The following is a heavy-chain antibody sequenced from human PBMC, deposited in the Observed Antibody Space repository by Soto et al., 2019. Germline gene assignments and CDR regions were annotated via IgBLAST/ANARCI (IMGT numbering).Heavy chain of an antibody. CDR1: GFTFSSYG. J-gene: IGHJ4*02. V-gene: IGHV3-33*01. CDR3: ARDRMVVPAAMPSYYFDY. D-gene: IGHD2-2*01. CDR2: IWYDGSNK. Sequence: QVQLVESGGGVVQPGRSLRLSCAASGFTFSSYGMHWVRQAPGKGLEWVAVIWYDGSNKYYADSVKGRFTISRDNSKNTLYLQMNSLRAADTAVYYCARDRMVVPAAMPSYYFDYWGQGTLVTVSS.